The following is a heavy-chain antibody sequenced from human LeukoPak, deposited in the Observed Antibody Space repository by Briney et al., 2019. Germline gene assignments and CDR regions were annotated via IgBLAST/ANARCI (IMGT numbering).Heavy chain of an antibody. Sequence: GGSLRLSCVASGFTFTTYGMNWVRQAPGKGLEWVSGITGSGDRTYYADSVKGRFTIYRDNSKNTLYLQMNSLRAEDTAVYYCARDGDWGRYDHWGQGTLVIVSS. J-gene: IGHJ4*02. CDR3: ARDGDWGRYDH. V-gene: IGHV3-23*01. CDR2: ITGSGDRT. D-gene: IGHD7-27*01. CDR1: GFTFTTYG.